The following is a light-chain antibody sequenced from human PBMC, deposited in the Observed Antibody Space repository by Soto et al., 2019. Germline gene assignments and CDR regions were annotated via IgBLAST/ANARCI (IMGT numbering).Light chain of an antibody. CDR3: MKGSYWQWT. CDR1: QILEYSDGGTY. CDR2: KVY. J-gene: IGKJ1*01. V-gene: IGKV2-30*01. Sequence: VMTQAPLSLPVTHGDPASISFISSQILEYSDGGTYLNWYHQRQGQSPRRMIYKVYNRDSGVKDRFSGSGSGNDFTMKIRRVETEDLGVYYCMKGSYWQWTCGHGHTV.